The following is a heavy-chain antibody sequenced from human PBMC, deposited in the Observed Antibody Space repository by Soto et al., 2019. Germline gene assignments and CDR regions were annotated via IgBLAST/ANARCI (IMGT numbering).Heavy chain of an antibody. D-gene: IGHD6-19*01. J-gene: IGHJ4*02. V-gene: IGHV4-59*05. CDR2: IYYSGST. CDR1: GSSISSYY. Sequence: SETLSLTCTVSGSSISSYYWSWIRQPPGKGLEWIGSIYYSGSTYYNPSLKSRVTISVDTSKNQFSLKLSSVTAADTAVYYCASSTHAVAGTKYFDYWDQGTLVTVSS. CDR3: ASSTHAVAGTKYFDY.